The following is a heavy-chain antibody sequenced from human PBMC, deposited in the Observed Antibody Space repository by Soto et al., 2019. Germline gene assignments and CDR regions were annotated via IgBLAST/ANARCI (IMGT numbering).Heavy chain of an antibody. V-gene: IGHV1-18*01. J-gene: IGHJ6*02. D-gene: IGHD2-8*01. CDR1: GYTFTRYG. CDR2: ISGYNGDA. CDR3: AKNGQPPYYYYGLDV. Sequence: QGQLVQSGAEVKMPGASVKVSCKASGYTFTRYGISWVRQAPGQGLEWMGWISGYNGDANYAQRFQGRVSMTIATSTTTAYMELRTLTSADTAVYYCAKNGQPPYYYYGLDVWGQGTTVTVSS.